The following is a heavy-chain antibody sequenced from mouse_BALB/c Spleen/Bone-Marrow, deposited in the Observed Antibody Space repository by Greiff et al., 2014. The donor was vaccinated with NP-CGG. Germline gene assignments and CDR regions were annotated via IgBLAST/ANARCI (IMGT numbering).Heavy chain of an antibody. D-gene: IGHD1-1*01. CDR2: IDPANGNT. Sequence: EVQLQESGAELVKPGASVKLSCTASGFNIKDTYMHWVKQRPEQGLEWIGRIDPANGNTKYDPKFQGKATITADTSSNTAYLQLSSLTSEDTAVYYCAPYCYGSSQFAYWGQGTLVTVSA. CDR1: GFNIKDTY. J-gene: IGHJ3*01. CDR3: APYCYGSSQFAY. V-gene: IGHV14-3*02.